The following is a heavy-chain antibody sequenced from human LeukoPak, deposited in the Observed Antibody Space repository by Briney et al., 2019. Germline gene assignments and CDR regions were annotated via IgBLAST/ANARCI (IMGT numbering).Heavy chain of an antibody. D-gene: IGHD1-26*01. Sequence: PGGSLRLSCAASGFTFSSYGMSWVRQAPGKGLEWVSVISGSGGSTYYADSVKGRFTISRDNPKNTLYLQMNSLRAEDTAVYYCAREPLVGATADAFDIWGQGTMVTVSS. CDR2: ISGSGGST. CDR1: GFTFSSYG. V-gene: IGHV3-23*01. CDR3: AREPLVGATADAFDI. J-gene: IGHJ3*02.